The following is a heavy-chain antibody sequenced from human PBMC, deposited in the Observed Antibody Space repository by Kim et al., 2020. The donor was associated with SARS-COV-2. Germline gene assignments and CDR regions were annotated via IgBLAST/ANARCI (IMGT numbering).Heavy chain of an antibody. V-gene: IGHV3-30*18. CDR1: GFTFSSYG. Sequence: GGSLRLSCAASGFTFSSYGMHWVRQAPGKGLEWVAVISYDGSNKYYADSVKGRFTISRDNSKNTLYLQMNSLRAEDTAVYYCAKGQYYDFWSGPLKLDY. CDR3: AKGQYYDFWSGPLKLDY. J-gene: IGHJ4*01. D-gene: IGHD3-3*01. CDR2: ISYDGSNK.